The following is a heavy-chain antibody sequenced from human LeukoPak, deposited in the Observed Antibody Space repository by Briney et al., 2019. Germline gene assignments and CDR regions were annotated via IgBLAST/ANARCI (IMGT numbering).Heavy chain of an antibody. CDR3: ARFSSGFMDV. CDR1: GDSISTSKSY. Sequence: SDTLSLTCTVSGDSISTSKSYWGWIRQPPLKGLEWIGSIYYTGNTYYNASLKSRVTISVDTSKNQFSLSLTSVTAADTAVYYCARFSSGFMDVWGKGTTVTISS. J-gene: IGHJ6*03. CDR2: IYYTGNT. D-gene: IGHD6-19*01. V-gene: IGHV4-39*01.